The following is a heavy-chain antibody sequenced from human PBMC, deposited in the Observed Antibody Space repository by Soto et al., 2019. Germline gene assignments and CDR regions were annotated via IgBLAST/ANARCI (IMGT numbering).Heavy chain of an antibody. CDR1: GGTFSSYA. D-gene: IGHD3-22*01. J-gene: IGHJ4*02. V-gene: IGHV1-69*13. Sequence: SVKVSCKASGGTFSSYAISWVRQAPGQGLEWMGGIIPICGTANYAQKFQGRVTITADESTSTAYMELSSRRSEYTAVYYCARDGPPYGDSIPRFDYWGQGTLVTVSS. CDR3: ARDGPPYGDSIPRFDY. CDR2: IIPICGTA.